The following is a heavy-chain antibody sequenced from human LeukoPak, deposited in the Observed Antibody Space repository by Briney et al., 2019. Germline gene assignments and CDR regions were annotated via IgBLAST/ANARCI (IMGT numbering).Heavy chain of an antibody. CDR1: GGSIRSGDYS. J-gene: IGHJ5*02. V-gene: IGHV4-30-4*01. CDR3: AREEWFDP. CDR2: IDYSGSS. Sequence: TLSLTCTVSGGSIRSGDYSWNWIRQPPGKGLEWIGYIDYSGSSSYNPSLKSRATISVDTSKNQFSLKLSSVTAADTAVYYCAREEWFDPWGQGTLVTVSS.